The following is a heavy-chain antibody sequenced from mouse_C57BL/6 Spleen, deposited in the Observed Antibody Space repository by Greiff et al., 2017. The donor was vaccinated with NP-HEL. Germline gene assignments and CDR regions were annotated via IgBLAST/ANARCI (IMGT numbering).Heavy chain of an antibody. CDR2: IDPSDSYT. CDR3: ARKETGTGGYWYFDV. D-gene: IGHD4-1*01. Sequence: QVQLQQSGAELVMPGASVKLSCKASGYTFTSYWMHWVKQRPGQGLEWIGEIDPSDSYTNYNQKFKGTSTLTVDKSSSTAYMQLSSLTSEDSAVYYCARKETGTGGYWYFDVWGTGTTVTVSS. CDR1: GYTFTSYW. J-gene: IGHJ1*03. V-gene: IGHV1-69*01.